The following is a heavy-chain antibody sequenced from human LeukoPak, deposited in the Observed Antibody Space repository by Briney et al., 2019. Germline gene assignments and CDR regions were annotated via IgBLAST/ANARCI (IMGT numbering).Heavy chain of an antibody. J-gene: IGHJ4*02. CDR1: GGTFSSYA. D-gene: IGHD3-9*01. V-gene: IGHV1-69*01. Sequence: ASVKVSCEASGGTFSSYAISWVRQAPGQGLEWMGGIIPIFGTPNYAQKLQGRVTITADESTSTAYMELSSLRSEDTAVYYCASSLRADWLFPPVVWGQGTLVTVSS. CDR2: IIPIFGTP. CDR3: ASSLRADWLFPPVV.